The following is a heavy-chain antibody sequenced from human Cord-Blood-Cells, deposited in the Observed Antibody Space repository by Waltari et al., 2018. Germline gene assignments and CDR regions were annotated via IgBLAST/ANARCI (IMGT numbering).Heavy chain of an antibody. CDR3: ARDLDCSSTSCYDY. J-gene: IGHJ4*02. D-gene: IGHD2-2*01. CDR1: GYTFNSYG. CDR2: ISAYNGNT. V-gene: IGHV1-18*01. Sequence: QVQLVQSGAEVKKPGASVKVSCTASGYTFNSYGTSWVRQAPGQGLEWMGWISAYNGNTNYAQKLQGRVTMTTDTSTSTAYMELRSLRSDDTAVYYCARDLDCSSTSCYDYWGQGTLVTVSS.